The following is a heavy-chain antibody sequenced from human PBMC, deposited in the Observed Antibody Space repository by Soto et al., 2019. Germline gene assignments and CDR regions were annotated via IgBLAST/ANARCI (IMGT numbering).Heavy chain of an antibody. CDR2: IKSKTRDGTT. D-gene: IGHD3-16*01. Sequence: GGSLRLSCAASGFSFSDAWMTWVRQVPGKGLEWVGRIKSKTRDGTTDYAAPVKGRFTISRDDSKNTLYLQMHSLTTEDTAVYYCSTDGANYGSFEYWGQGTLVTVSA. J-gene: IGHJ4*02. CDR1: GFSFSDAW. V-gene: IGHV3-15*01. CDR3: STDGANYGSFEY.